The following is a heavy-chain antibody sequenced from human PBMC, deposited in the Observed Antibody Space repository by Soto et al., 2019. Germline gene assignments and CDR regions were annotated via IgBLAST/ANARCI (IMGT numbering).Heavy chain of an antibody. V-gene: IGHV3-23*01. D-gene: IGHD5-18*01. CDR1: GFNFSSYA. J-gene: IGHJ4*02. Sequence: EVQLLESGGHLVQPGGSLRLSCAAPGFNFSSYAMSWVRQAPGKGLAWVSVISGSGGTSYYADSVKGRFTISRDNSKSTLYLQMNSLRAEDTAVYYCASSYVPWIQVSTYWGQGTLVTVSS. CDR2: ISGSGGTS. CDR3: ASSYVPWIQVSTY.